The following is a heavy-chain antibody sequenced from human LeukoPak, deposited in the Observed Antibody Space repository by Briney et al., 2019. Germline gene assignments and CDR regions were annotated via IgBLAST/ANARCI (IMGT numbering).Heavy chain of an antibody. CDR1: GYTFTDYY. J-gene: IGHJ4*02. V-gene: IGHV1-2*04. Sequence: ASVKVSCKASGYTFTDYYIHWVRQAPGQGLEWMGWINPNSGGTNYAQKFQGWVTMTRDTSISTAYMELSSLRSEDTAVYYCARNRVKDDILTGYYFDYWGQGTLVTVSS. D-gene: IGHD3-9*01. CDR2: INPNSGGT. CDR3: ARNRVKDDILTGYYFDY.